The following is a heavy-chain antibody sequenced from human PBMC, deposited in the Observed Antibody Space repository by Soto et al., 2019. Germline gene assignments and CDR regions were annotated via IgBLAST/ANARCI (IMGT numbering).Heavy chain of an antibody. J-gene: IGHJ4*02. CDR2: LNHSGST. V-gene: IGHV4-34*01. CDR3: ASGGGLVA. CDR1: GGSFSRYY. Sequence: QVQLQHWGAVLLTPSETLSLTCSVYGGSFSRYYWRWIRQPTGKGLEWSGELNHSGSTNYNPSLXXRXXXXXXXSXXXXXXXXXXXXXADXXXYYCASGGGLVAGGQGTLVTVSS. D-gene: IGHD3-10*01.